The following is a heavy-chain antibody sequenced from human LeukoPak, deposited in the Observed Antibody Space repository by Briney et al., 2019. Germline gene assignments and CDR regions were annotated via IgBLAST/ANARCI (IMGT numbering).Heavy chain of an antibody. CDR3: AKDWGEYFDYVWGSFTSFDF. V-gene: IGHV3-23*01. D-gene: IGHD3-16*01. J-gene: IGHJ4*02. Sequence: GRSLRLSCAASGFTFSSYGVSWVRQAPGKGPEWVSGISGSGHRTYYADSVKGRFTISRDNSKNTLYLQMNSLRAEDTAVYYCAKDWGEYFDYVWGSFTSFDFWGQGTLVTVSS. CDR1: GFTFSSYG. CDR2: ISGSGHRT.